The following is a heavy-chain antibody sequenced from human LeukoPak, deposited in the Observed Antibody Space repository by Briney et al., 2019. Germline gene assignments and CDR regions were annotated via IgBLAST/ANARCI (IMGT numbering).Heavy chain of an antibody. CDR1: GGSISSYY. Sequence: SETLSLTCTVSGGSISSYYWSWIRQPAGKGLEWIGRIYTSGSTNYNPSLKSRVTISVDMSKNQFSLKLSSVTAADTAVYFCARGRDGYNFDSWGQGTLVTVSS. CDR2: IYTSGST. CDR3: ARGRDGYNFDS. V-gene: IGHV4-4*07. D-gene: IGHD5-24*01. J-gene: IGHJ4*02.